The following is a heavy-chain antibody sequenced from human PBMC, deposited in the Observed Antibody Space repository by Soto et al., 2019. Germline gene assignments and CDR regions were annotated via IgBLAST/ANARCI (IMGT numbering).Heavy chain of an antibody. CDR1: GYTFTGYY. CDR3: AREAAPALTRVRGANWFDP. D-gene: IGHD3-10*01. Sequence: GASVKVSCKASGYTFTGYYMHWVRQAPGQGLEWMGWINPNSGGTNYAQKFQGRVTMTRDTSISTAYMELSRLRSDDTAVYYCAREAAPALTRVRGANWFDPWGQGTLVTVSS. V-gene: IGHV1-2*02. J-gene: IGHJ5*02. CDR2: INPNSGGT.